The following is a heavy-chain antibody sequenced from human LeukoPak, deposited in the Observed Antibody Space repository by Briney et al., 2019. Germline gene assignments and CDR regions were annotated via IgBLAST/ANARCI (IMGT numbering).Heavy chain of an antibody. CDR3: ARENSGSYREFDY. J-gene: IGHJ4*02. Sequence: PSETLSLTCTVSGGSISSYYWSWIRQPAGKGLEWIGRIYASGSTNYNASLKSRVSMSVDTSKNQFSLKLSSVTAADTAVFYCARENSGSYREFDYWGQGTLVTVSS. D-gene: IGHD1-26*01. V-gene: IGHV4-4*07. CDR2: IYASGST. CDR1: GGSISSYY.